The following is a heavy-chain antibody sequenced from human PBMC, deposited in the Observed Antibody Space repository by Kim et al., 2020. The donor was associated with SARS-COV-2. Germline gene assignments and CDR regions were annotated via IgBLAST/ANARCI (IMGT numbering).Heavy chain of an antibody. CDR2: INQDGSEK. CDR1: GFTFSSYW. Sequence: GGSLRLSCAASGFTFSSYWMSWVRQAPGKGLEWVANINQDGSEKYYVDSVKGRFTISRDNAKNSLYLQMNSLRAEDTAVYYCARVGSGSYYLPYYYYYYGMDVWGQGTTVTVSS. CDR3: ARVGSGSYYLPYYYYYYGMDV. J-gene: IGHJ6*02. V-gene: IGHV3-7*03. D-gene: IGHD3-10*01.